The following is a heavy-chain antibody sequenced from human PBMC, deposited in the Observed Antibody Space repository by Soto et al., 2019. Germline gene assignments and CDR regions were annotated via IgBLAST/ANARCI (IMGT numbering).Heavy chain of an antibody. V-gene: IGHV3-53*01. J-gene: IGHJ1*01. CDR1: GLTVSSNY. Sequence: GGSLRLSCSASGLTVSSNYMSWFRKAPGNGLEWVSVIYSGGSTYYADSVKGRFTISRDNSKNTLYLQMNSMRAEDTDVYYCARNRVESGYPEYFQHWGQGTLVTVSS. CDR3: ARNRVESGYPEYFQH. D-gene: IGHD3-22*01. CDR2: IYSGGST.